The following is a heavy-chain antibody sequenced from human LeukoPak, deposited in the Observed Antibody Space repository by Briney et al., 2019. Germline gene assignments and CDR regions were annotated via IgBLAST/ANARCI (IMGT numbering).Heavy chain of an antibody. J-gene: IGHJ6*02. V-gene: IGHV1-3*01. CDR2: INAGNGNT. Sequence: ASVKVSCKASGYTFTSYAMHWVRQAPGQRLEWMGWINAGNGNTKYSQKFQGRVTITRDTSASTAYMELSSLRSGDTAVYYCARDQVLLWFGEGHYYYYGMDVWGQGTTVTVSS. CDR3: ARDQVLLWFGEGHYYYYGMDV. D-gene: IGHD3-10*01. CDR1: GYTFTSYA.